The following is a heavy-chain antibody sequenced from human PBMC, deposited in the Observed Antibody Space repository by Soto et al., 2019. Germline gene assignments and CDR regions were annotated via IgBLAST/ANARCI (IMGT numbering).Heavy chain of an antibody. CDR1: GFTFSSFG. CDR2: IWHDGKNK. V-gene: IGHV3-33*01. Sequence: QVQVVESGGGVVQPGRSLRLSCAASGFTFSSFGMHWVRQAPGKGLEWVAVIWHDGKNKYYADSAKGRFTISRDNSKNTLYLHMNSLRAEDTAVYDCARDPGQDEAMDYWGQGPLVTVSS. J-gene: IGHJ4*02. CDR3: ARDPGQDEAMDY.